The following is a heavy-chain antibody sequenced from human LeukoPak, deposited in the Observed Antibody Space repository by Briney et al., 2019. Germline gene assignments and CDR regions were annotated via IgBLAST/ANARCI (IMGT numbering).Heavy chain of an antibody. Sequence: GGSLRLSCAASGFTFSNYWMSWVRQAPGKGLEWVANIMQDGSEKYYVDSVKGRFTISRDNAKNSLSLQMNSLRAEDLAVYYCARAGCDYWGQGTLVTVSS. D-gene: IGHD1-14*01. V-gene: IGHV3-7*01. CDR1: GFTFSNYW. J-gene: IGHJ4*02. CDR3: ARAGCDY. CDR2: IMQDGSEK.